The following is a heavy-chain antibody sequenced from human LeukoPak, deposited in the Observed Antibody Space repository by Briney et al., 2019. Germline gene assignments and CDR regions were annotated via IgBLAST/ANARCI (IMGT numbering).Heavy chain of an antibody. J-gene: IGHJ4*02. V-gene: IGHV3-23*01. Sequence: PGGSLRLSCAASGFTFSSYAMSWVRQAPGKGLEWVSAISGSGGSTYYADSVKGRFTISRDNSKNTLYLQMNSLRAEDTAVYYCAKDFNQAGYLDYYFDYWGQGTLVTVSS. D-gene: IGHD3-9*01. CDR1: GFTFSSYA. CDR2: ISGSGGST. CDR3: AKDFNQAGYLDYYFDY.